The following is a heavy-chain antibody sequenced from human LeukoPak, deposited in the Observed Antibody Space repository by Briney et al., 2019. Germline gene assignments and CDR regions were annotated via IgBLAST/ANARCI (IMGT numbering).Heavy chain of an antibody. CDR2: IYHHGNT. CDR1: GVSISSGGYS. V-gene: IGHV4-30-2*01. CDR3: ARVYGELGYCSGGSCYSAEYYFDY. J-gene: IGHJ4*02. D-gene: IGHD2-15*01. Sequence: SETLSLTCAVSGVSISSGGYSWSWIRQPPGKGLEWIGYIYHHGNTDSNPSLKSRVTISVDRYKSQFSLKLSSVTAADTAVYYCARVYGELGYCSGGSCYSAEYYFDYWGQGTLVTVSS.